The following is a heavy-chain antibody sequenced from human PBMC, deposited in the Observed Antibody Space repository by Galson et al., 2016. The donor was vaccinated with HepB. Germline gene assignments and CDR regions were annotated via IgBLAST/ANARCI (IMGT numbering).Heavy chain of an antibody. CDR1: GYSFTNYW. J-gene: IGHJ6*03. CDR2: IDPSDSYT. Sequence: QSGAEVKKPGESLRISCKGSGYSFTNYWITWVRQMPGKGLEWMGTIDPSDSYTNYSPSFQDHVTISADKSISTAYLQWSSLKASDTAMYYCARRSGVAATDYYYVDMDVWGKGTTVTVSS. V-gene: IGHV5-10-1*01. D-gene: IGHD2-15*01. CDR3: ARRSGVAATDYYYVDMDV.